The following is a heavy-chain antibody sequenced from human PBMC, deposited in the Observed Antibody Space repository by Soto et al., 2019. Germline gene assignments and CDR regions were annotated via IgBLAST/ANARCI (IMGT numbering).Heavy chain of an antibody. J-gene: IGHJ6*02. D-gene: IGHD3-3*01. CDR2: IRSKAYGGTT. CDR1: GFTFGDYA. Sequence: GGSLRLSCTASGFTFGDYAMSWFRQAPGKGLEWVGFIRSKAYGGTTEYAASVKGRFTISRDDSKSIAYLQMNSLKTEDTAVYYCTRDYDFWSGYYPDYYYYGMDVWGQGTTVT. CDR3: TRDYDFWSGYYPDYYYYGMDV. V-gene: IGHV3-49*03.